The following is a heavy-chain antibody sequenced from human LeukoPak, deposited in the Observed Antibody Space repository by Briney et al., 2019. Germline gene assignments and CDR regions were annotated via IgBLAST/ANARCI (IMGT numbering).Heavy chain of an antibody. CDR1: GFNFDDYG. V-gene: IGHV3-20*04. CDR2: VNSNGRSA. D-gene: IGHD6-13*01. Sequence: GGSLRLSCAASGFNFDDYGMTWVRQIPGKGLEWVAGVNSNGRSAGYAASVRGRFTIPRDNAKNSLYLEMDSLRLDDTAFYYCSRGYSTRHFPFDSWGLGTLVTVSS. CDR3: SRGYSTRHFPFDS. J-gene: IGHJ4*02.